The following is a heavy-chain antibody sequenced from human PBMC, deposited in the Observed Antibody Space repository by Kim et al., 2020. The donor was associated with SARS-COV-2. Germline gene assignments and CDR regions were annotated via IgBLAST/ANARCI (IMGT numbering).Heavy chain of an antibody. J-gene: IGHJ4*02. Sequence: GGSLRLSCAASGFTFSSYAMSWVRQAPGKLLEWVSAISGSGGSTYYSDSVKGRFTISRDNSKNTLYLQMNSLRAEDTAVYYCAKDAGYSSRWYGWGQGTLVTVSS. D-gene: IGHD6-19*01. CDR3: AKDAGYSSRWYG. V-gene: IGHV3-23*01. CDR2: ISGSGGST. CDR1: GFTFSSYA.